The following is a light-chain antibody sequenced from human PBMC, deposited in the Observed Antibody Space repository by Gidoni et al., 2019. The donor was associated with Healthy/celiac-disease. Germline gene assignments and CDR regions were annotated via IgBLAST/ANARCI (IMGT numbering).Light chain of an antibody. CDR1: SSDVGGYNY. CDR2: EVS. J-gene: IGLJ3*02. CDR3: SSYAGSNRLV. V-gene: IGLV2-8*01. Sequence: QSALTQPPSASGSPGQSVTISCTGTSSDVGGYNYVSWYQQHPGNAPKLMIYEVSKRPSGVPDRFFGSKSGNTASLTVSGLQAEDEADYYCSSYAGSNRLVFGGGTKLTVL.